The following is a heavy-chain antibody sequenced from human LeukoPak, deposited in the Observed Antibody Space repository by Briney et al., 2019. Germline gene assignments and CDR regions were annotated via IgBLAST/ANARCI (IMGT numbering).Heavy chain of an antibody. CDR3: VSYVDTVRYDALDI. CDR1: GFTFSSYG. Sequence: GGSLRLSCAASGFTFSSYGMSWVRQAPGKGLEWVSAISGSGGSTYYADSVKGRFTISRDNAKNTLHLQMNSLRAEDTAVYYCVSYVDTVRYDALDIWGQGTMVTVSS. D-gene: IGHD5-18*01. J-gene: IGHJ3*02. CDR2: ISGSGGST. V-gene: IGHV3-23*01.